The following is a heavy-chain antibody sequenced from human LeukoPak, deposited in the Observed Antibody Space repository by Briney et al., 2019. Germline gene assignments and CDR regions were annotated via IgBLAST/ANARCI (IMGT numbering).Heavy chain of an antibody. CDR3: ARYRELYYPNWFDP. CDR2: ITPIFGTA. J-gene: IGHJ5*02. V-gene: IGHV1-69*01. D-gene: IGHD1-7*01. CDR1: GGTFIRFT. Sequence: SVKVSCKASGGTFIRFTISWVRQAPGQGFEWMGGITPIFGTANFAQKFQGRVTITADESTSTAYMELSSLRSEDTAVYYCARYRELYYPNWFDPWGQGTLVTVSS.